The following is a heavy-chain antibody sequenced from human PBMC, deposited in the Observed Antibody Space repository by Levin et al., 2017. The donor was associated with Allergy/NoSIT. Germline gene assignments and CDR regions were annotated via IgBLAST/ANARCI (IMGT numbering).Heavy chain of an antibody. CDR1: GFQLSLYG. CDR3: AKRGYCSGNTCQSHDAMDV. J-gene: IGHJ3*01. Sequence: SCAASGFQLSLYGMHWVRQAPGKGLEWVALIVFDGNDQYYADSVKGRFTISRDNSKNTLYLQMSSLRENDTAIYYCAKRGYCSGNTCQSHDAMDVWGQGTLVIVSS. D-gene: IGHD2-15*01. CDR2: IVFDGNDQ. V-gene: IGHV3-30*18.